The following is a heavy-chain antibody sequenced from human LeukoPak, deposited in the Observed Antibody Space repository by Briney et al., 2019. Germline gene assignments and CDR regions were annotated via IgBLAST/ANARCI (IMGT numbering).Heavy chain of an antibody. D-gene: IGHD5-12*01. Sequence: SETLSLTCTVSGGSISSYYWSWIRQPPGKGLEWIGYIYYSGSTNYNPSLKSRVTISVDTSKNQFSLKLSSVTAADTAVYYCAREWRSGYDLKYYYYMDVWGKGTTVTVSS. CDR3: AREWRSGYDLKYYYYMDV. V-gene: IGHV4-59*01. J-gene: IGHJ6*03. CDR1: GGSISSYY. CDR2: IYYSGST.